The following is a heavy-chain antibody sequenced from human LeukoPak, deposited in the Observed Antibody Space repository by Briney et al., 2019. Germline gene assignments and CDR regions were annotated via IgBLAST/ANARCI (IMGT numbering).Heavy chain of an antibody. V-gene: IGHV3-23*01. D-gene: IGHD5-24*01. Sequence: GGSLRLSCAASGFTFSSYARSWVRQAPGKGLEWVSEISGSGSSTYYANSVKGRFTISRDNSKNTLYLQMNSVRAEDTAVYYFAKDPGTGEMASISVFDYWGQGTLVTVSS. CDR2: ISGSGSST. CDR1: GFTFSSYA. J-gene: IGHJ4*02. CDR3: AKDPGTGEMASISVFDY.